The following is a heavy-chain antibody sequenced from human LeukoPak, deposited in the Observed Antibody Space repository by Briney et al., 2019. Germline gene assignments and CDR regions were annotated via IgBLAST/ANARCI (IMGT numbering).Heavy chain of an antibody. CDR3: ARAPQGDAFDI. V-gene: IGHV4-34*09. J-gene: IGHJ3*02. CDR2: IYYSGST. CDR1: GGSFSGYY. Sequence: SETLSLTCAVYGGSFSGYYWSWIRQPPGKGLEWIGYIYYSGSTYYNPSLKSRVTISVDTSKNQFSLKLSSVTAADTAVYYCARAPQGDAFDIWGQGTMVTVSS.